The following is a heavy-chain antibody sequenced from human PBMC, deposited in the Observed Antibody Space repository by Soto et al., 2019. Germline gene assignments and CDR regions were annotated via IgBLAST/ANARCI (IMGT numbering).Heavy chain of an antibody. J-gene: IGHJ6*02. D-gene: IGHD6-13*01. CDR2: ISYDGSNK. Sequence: GGSLRLSCSASGFTFSDYAMNWVRQAPGKGLEWVAVISYDGSNKFYADSMKGRFTISRDNAKELLYLQMNSLRAEDTAVYYCAREPTTAVVNYGMDVWGQGTTVTVSS. CDR1: GFTFSDYA. V-gene: IGHV3-30-3*01. CDR3: AREPTTAVVNYGMDV.